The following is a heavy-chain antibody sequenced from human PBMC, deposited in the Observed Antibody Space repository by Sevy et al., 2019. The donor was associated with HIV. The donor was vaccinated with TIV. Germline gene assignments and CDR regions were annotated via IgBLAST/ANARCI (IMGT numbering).Heavy chain of an antibody. CDR2: FDPEDGET. Sequence: PSVKVSCKVSGYTLSQLSMHWVRQAPGKGLEWMGSFDPEDGETLYAQKLQGRVTMTEDTSIDTAYMELNSLRSEDTAVYYCATTKDYYESSGCPFDYWGQGTLVTVSS. CDR1: GYTLSQLS. D-gene: IGHD3-22*01. J-gene: IGHJ4*02. CDR3: ATTKDYYESSGCPFDY. V-gene: IGHV1-24*01.